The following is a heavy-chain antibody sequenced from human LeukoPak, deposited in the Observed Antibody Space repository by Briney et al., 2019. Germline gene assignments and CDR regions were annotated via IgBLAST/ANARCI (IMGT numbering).Heavy chain of an antibody. J-gene: IGHJ5*02. CDR1: GFTFGAYA. CDR3: ARHKAVAGTRDWFDP. V-gene: IGHV4-59*08. Sequence: GSLRLSCTASGFTFGAYAKSWIRQPPGKGLEWIGYIYYSGSTNYNPSLKSRVTISVDTSKNQFSLKLSSVTAADTAVYYCARHKAVAGTRDWFDPWGQGTLVTVSS. D-gene: IGHD6-19*01. CDR2: IYYSGST.